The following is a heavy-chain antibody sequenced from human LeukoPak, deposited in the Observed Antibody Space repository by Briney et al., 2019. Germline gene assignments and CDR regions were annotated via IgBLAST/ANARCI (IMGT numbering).Heavy chain of an antibody. Sequence: GASVKASCKASGYTFTSYGISWVRQAPGQGLEWMGWISAYNGNTNYAQKLQGRVTMTTDTSTSTAYMELRSLRSDDTAVYYCARGPPRVVPAAKFYFDYWGQGTLVTVSS. CDR3: ARGPPRVVPAAKFYFDY. D-gene: IGHD2-2*01. J-gene: IGHJ4*02. V-gene: IGHV1-18*01. CDR1: GYTFTSYG. CDR2: ISAYNGNT.